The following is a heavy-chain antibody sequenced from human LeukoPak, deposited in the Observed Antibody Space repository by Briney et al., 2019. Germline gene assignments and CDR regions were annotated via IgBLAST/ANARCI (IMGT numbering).Heavy chain of an antibody. CDR3: ARDGRRQGYYFDY. CDR1: GFTLSDYY. Sequence: GFLRLFFGAPGFTLSDYYMSLIRQAPGEGLEWVSYISSSGSTIYYADSVKGRFTISRDNAKNSLYLQMNSLRAEDTAVYYCARDGRRQGYYFDYWGQGTLVTVSS. J-gene: IGHJ4*02. V-gene: IGHV3-11*01. CDR2: ISSSGSTI.